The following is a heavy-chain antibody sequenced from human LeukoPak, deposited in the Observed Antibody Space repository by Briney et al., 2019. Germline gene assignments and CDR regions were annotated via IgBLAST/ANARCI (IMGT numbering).Heavy chain of an antibody. D-gene: IGHD2-15*01. CDR1: GGSFSSEA. Sequence: SVKVSCKAFGGSFSSEAVSWVRQAPGQGLEWMGGIIPIFGTANYAQKFQGRVTITTDESTTTAYMEVSSLRSEDTAVYYCGRKAGDCGGGSCYSIDYWGQGTLVTVSS. V-gene: IGHV1-69*05. CDR3: GRKAGDCGGGSCYSIDY. J-gene: IGHJ4*02. CDR2: IIPIFGTA.